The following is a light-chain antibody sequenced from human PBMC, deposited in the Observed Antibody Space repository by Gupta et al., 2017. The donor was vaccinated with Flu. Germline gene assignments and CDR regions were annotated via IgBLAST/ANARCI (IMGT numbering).Light chain of an antibody. CDR2: DAS. Sequence: ATLYLSPGERATPSCGARQGVRSYLAWYQQKPGQAPRLLIYDASNRATGIPARFSGSGSGTDFTLTISSLEPEDFAVYCCQQCGNSRNYTFGHGTKLDIK. V-gene: IGKV3-11*01. CDR1: QGVRSY. J-gene: IGKJ2*01. CDR3: QQCGNSRNYT.